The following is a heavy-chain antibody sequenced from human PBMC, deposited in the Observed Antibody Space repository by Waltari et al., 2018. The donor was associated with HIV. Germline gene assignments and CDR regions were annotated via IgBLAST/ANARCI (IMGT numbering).Heavy chain of an antibody. V-gene: IGHV3-30*10. CDR3: ARDREGAKDFGAFDI. D-gene: IGHD1-26*01. CDR1: GFTFRSYG. Sequence: QGQLVESGGGVVQPGRSLRLSCAASGFTFRSYGMHWVRQAPGKGLEWVAVISNDGTNKYYTDSVKGRFTISRDNSKNTLYLQMNSLRAEDTAVFHCARDREGAKDFGAFDIWGQGTMVTVSS. J-gene: IGHJ3*02. CDR2: ISNDGTNK.